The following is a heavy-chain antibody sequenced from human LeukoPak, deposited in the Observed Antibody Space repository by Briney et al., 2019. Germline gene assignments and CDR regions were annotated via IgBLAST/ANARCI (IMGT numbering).Heavy chain of an antibody. CDR3: AKDPGYCSSTSCPEDYYYYYMDV. CDR1: GFTFSSYG. CDR2: IRYDGSNK. J-gene: IGHJ6*03. D-gene: IGHD2-2*01. V-gene: IGHV3-30*02. Sequence: GGSLRLSCAASGFTFSSYGMHWVRKAPGKGLEWVAFIRYDGSNKYYADSVKGRFTISRDNSKNTLYLQMNSLRAEDTAVYYCAKDPGYCSSTSCPEDYYYYYMDVWGKGTTVTVSS.